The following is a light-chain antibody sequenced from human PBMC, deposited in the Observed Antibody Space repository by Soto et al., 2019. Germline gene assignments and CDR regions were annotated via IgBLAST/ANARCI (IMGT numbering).Light chain of an antibody. CDR2: GAT. V-gene: IGKV3-15*01. CDR3: QEYNDGRPIT. Sequence: IVMTQSPATLSVSPGGRATLSCRASQSISTKLAWYQQKPGQPPRLLIYGATTRAPGIPVRFSGSGSGTEFTLTITSLQSEDFAVYYCQEYNDGRPITFGGGTKVEIK. J-gene: IGKJ4*01. CDR1: QSISTK.